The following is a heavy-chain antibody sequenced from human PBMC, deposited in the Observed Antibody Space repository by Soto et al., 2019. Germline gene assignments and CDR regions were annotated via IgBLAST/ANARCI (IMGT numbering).Heavy chain of an antibody. CDR2: INWNGGST. D-gene: IGHD3-22*01. J-gene: IGHJ4*02. CDR1: GFNFEYYC. V-gene: IGHV3-20*04. CDR3: ARADSSGYYLPLDY. Sequence: GGSKRLSCAASGFNFEYYCMSWVRQAPGKGLEWVSGINWNGGSTGYADSVKGRFTISRDNAKNSLYLQMNSLRAEDTALYYCARADSSGYYLPLDYWGQGTLVTVSS.